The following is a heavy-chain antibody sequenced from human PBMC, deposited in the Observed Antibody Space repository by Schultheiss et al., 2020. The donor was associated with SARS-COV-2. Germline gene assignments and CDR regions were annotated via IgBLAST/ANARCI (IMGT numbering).Heavy chain of an antibody. J-gene: IGHJ4*02. CDR3: ARVGYYDSSGYTFDY. CDR1: GFTVSSNY. CDR2: ISGSGGST. V-gene: IGHV3-23*01. Sequence: GGSLRLSCAASGFTVSSNYMSWVRQAPGKGLEWVSAISGSGGSTYYADSVKGRFTISRDNSKNTLYLQMNSLRAEDTAVYYCARVGYYDSSGYTFDYWGQGTLVTVSS. D-gene: IGHD3-22*01.